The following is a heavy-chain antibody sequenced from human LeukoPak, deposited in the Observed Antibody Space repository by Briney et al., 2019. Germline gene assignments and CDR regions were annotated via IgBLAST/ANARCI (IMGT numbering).Heavy chain of an antibody. V-gene: IGHV3-53*01. CDR2: IYSGGST. Sequence: GGSLRLSCAASGFTVSSNYMSWVRQAPGKGLEWVSTIYSGGSTYYADSVKGRFTISRDNSKNTLYLQMNSLRGEDTAVYYCARNGYTSGWYRNRGQGTLVTVSS. J-gene: IGHJ4*02. CDR3: ARNGYTSGWYRN. D-gene: IGHD6-19*01. CDR1: GFTVSSNY.